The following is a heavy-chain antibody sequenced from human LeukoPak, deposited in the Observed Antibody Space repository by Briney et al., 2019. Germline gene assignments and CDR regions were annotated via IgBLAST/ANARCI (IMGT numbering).Heavy chain of an antibody. CDR3: ARETPPVGGSHDDYDY. V-gene: IGHV3-48*03. D-gene: IGHD1-26*01. CDR1: GFTFSSYE. CDR2: ISSCGSTI. J-gene: IGHJ4*02. Sequence: PGGSLRLSCAASGFTFSSYEMNWVRQAPGKGLEWVSYISSCGSTIYYADSMKGRFTISRDNAKNSLYLQMNSLRAEDTAVYYCARETPPVGGSHDDYDYWGQGTLVTVSS.